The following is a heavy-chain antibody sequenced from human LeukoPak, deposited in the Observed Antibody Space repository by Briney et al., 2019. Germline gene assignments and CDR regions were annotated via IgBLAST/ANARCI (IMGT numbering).Heavy chain of an antibody. V-gene: IGHV1-69*05. Sequence: GASVKVSCKASGYTFTSYGISWVRQAPGQGLEWMGGIIPIFGTANYAQKFQGRVTITTDESTSTAYMELSSLRSEDTAVYYCARSGDFIGRWHYYMDVWGKGTTVTVSS. J-gene: IGHJ6*03. CDR2: IIPIFGTA. CDR3: ARSGDFIGRWHYYMDV. D-gene: IGHD1-26*01. CDR1: GYTFTSYG.